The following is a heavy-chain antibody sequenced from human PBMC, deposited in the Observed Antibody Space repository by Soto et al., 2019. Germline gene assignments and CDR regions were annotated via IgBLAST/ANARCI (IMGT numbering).Heavy chain of an antibody. J-gene: IGHJ4*02. CDR2: IYYIGST. V-gene: IGHV4-31*03. D-gene: IGHD3-22*01. Sequence: SETLSLTCTVSGGSISSGGYYWRWIRQHPGKGLEWIGYIYYIGSTYYNPSLKSRVTISVDTSKNQFSLKLSSVTAADTAVYYCARLGGYYQAFDSWGQGTLVTVSS. CDR1: GGSISSGGYY. CDR3: ARLGGYYQAFDS.